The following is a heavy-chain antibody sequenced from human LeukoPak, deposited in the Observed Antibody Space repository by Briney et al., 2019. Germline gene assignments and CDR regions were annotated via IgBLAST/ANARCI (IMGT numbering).Heavy chain of an antibody. D-gene: IGHD3-10*01. CDR1: GFIFNTYD. CDR2: ISGSGGTT. Sequence: QSGGSLRLSCAASGFIFNTYDMNWVRQAPGKGLEWVSSISGSGGTTYSADSVKGRFTISRDNSKNSLYLQMNSLRAEDTAVYYCARDSGRGGYWGQGTLVTVSS. J-gene: IGHJ4*02. CDR3: ARDSGRGGY. V-gene: IGHV3-23*01.